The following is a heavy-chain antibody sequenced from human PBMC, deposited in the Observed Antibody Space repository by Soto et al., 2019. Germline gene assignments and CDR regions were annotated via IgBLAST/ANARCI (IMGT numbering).Heavy chain of an antibody. CDR2: IIPVFGTP. CDR1: GYSFSSHA. J-gene: IGHJ4*02. D-gene: IGHD6-13*01. V-gene: IGHV1-69*06. CDR3: ARGGALSTSWYWGDGLDS. Sequence: GASVKVSCKASGYSFSSHAITWVRQAPGQGLEWMGGIIPVFGTPSYAQKFQGRVTISADKSTNTSYLELRGLRSEDTAVYYCARGGALSTSWYWGDGLDSWGQGTQVTVSS.